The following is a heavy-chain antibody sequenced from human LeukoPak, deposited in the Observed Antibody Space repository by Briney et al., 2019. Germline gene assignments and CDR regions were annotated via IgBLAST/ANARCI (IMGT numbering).Heavy chain of an antibody. D-gene: IGHD3-10*01. CDR1: GGSISSSSYY. V-gene: IGHV4-39*07. CDR2: IYYSGST. J-gene: IGHJ4*02. Sequence: SETLSLTCTVSGGSISSSSYYWGWIRQPPGKGLEWIGSIYYSGSTYYNPSLKSRVTISVDKSKNQFSLKLSSVTAADTAVYYCARDGSFLGFDYWGQGTLVTVSS. CDR3: ARDGSFLGFDY.